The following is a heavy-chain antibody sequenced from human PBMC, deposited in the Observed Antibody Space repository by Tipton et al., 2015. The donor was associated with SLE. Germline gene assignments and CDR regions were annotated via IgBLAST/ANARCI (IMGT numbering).Heavy chain of an antibody. D-gene: IGHD6-13*01. J-gene: IGHJ4*02. CDR3: ARTFGAAARYFDY. Sequence: TLSLTCAVYGGSFSGYYWSWIRQPPGKGLEWIGYIYYSGSTNYNPSLKTRVTISVDTSKNQFSLRLSSVTAADTAVYYCARTFGAAARYFDYWGQGILVTVSS. CDR2: IYYSGST. V-gene: IGHV4-59*08. CDR1: GGSFSGYY.